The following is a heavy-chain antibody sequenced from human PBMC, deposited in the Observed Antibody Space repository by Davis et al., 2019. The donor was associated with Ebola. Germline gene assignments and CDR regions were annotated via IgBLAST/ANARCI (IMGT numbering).Heavy chain of an antibody. J-gene: IGHJ6*02. Sequence: GGSLRLSCAASGFTFSDNSMSWVRQAPGKGLEWVLSISSSSRYIYYADSVKGRFTISRDNAKNSLFVQMNSLRAEDTAVYYCARARDYGDYKWNYYGMHVWGQGTTVTVSS. CDR2: ISSSSRYI. CDR3: ARARDYGDYKWNYYGMHV. V-gene: IGHV3-21*01. CDR1: GFTFSDNS. D-gene: IGHD4-17*01.